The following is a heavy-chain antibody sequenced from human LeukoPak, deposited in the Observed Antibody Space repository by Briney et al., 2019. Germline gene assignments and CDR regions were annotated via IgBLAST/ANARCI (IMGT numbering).Heavy chain of an antibody. CDR2: ISSSSSYI. Sequence: PGGSLRLSCVASGFTFSTYWMSWVRQAPGKGLEWVSSISSSSSYIYYADSVKGRFTISRDNAKNSLYLQMNSLRAEDTAVYYCARDIGSSGYYDVYYFDYWGQGTLVTVSS. J-gene: IGHJ4*02. D-gene: IGHD3-22*01. V-gene: IGHV3-21*01. CDR1: GFTFSTYW. CDR3: ARDIGSSGYYDVYYFDY.